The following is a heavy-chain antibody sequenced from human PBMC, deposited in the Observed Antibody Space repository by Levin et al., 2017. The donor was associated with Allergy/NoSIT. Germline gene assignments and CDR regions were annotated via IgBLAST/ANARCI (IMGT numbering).Heavy chain of an antibody. D-gene: IGHD3-22*01. V-gene: IGHV3-23*01. J-gene: IGHJ4*02. CDR2: ISGSGGST. CDR1: GFTFSSYV. Sequence: QSGGSLRLSCAASGFTFSSYVMSWVRQAPGKGLEWVSAISGSGGSTYYADSVKGRFTISRDNSKNTLYLQMNGLRAEDTAIYYCAKGDYRGHDSSGYYYPLWGYYFDFWGQGTLVTVSS. CDR3: AKGDYRGHDSSGYYYPLWGYYFDF.